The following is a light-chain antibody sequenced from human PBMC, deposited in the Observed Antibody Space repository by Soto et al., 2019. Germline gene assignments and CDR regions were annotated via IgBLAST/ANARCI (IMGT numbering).Light chain of an antibody. J-gene: IGLJ2*01. Sequence: QSALTRPPSASGSPGQSVTISCTGTGGYNYVSWYQQHPGKAPKPLIYEVSKRPSGVPDRFSGSKSGNTAALTVSGLQAEDEADYYCSSHAGRNTVLFGGGTKVTVL. CDR1: GGYNY. CDR2: EVS. CDR3: SSHAGRNTVL. V-gene: IGLV2-8*01.